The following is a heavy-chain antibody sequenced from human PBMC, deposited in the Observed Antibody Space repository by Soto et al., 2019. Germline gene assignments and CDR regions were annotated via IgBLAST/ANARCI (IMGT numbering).Heavy chain of an antibody. CDR2: IKSKTDGGTT. J-gene: IGHJ4*02. CDR1: GFTFSNAW. D-gene: IGHD3-9*01. Sequence: GGSLRLSCAASGFTFSNAWMIWVRQAPGKGLEWVGRIKSKTDGGTTDYAAPVKGRFTISRDDSKSTLYLQMNSLKTEDTAVYYCTTEYYDILAGYYINDYWGQGTLVTVSS. CDR3: TTEYYDILAGYYINDY. V-gene: IGHV3-15*01.